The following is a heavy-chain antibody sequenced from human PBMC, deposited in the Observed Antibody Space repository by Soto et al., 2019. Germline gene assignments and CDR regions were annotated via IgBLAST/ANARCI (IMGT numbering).Heavy chain of an antibody. CDR1: GFTFSGFA. CDR3: AKEWLRLMQERGEFDY. J-gene: IGHJ4*02. D-gene: IGHD5-12*01. CDR2: ISYDGSYK. Sequence: QVQLVESGGGVVQPGRSLRLSCAASGFTFSGFAMHWVRQAPGKGLEWVAVISYDGSYKYYADSVKGRFTVSRDNSKNTLYLQMTSLRPEDTAVYYCAKEWLRLMQERGEFDYWGQGTLVTVSS. V-gene: IGHV3-30*18.